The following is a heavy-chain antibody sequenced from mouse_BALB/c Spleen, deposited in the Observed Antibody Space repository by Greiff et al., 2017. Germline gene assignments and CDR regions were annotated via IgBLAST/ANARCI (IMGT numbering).Heavy chain of an antibody. CDR2: ISSGSSTI. CDR1: GFTFSSFG. CDR3: ARGDYYGLAY. V-gene: IGHV5-17*02. D-gene: IGHD2-1*01. Sequence: EVHLVESGGGLVQPGGSRKLSCAASGFTFSSFGMHWVRQAPEKGLEWVAYISSGSSTIYYADTVKGRFTISRDNPKNTLFLQMTSLRSEDTAMYYCARGDYYGLAYWGQGTLVTVSA. J-gene: IGHJ3*01.